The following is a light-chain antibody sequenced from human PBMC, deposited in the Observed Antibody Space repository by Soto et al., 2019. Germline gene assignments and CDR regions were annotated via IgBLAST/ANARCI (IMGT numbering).Light chain of an antibody. Sequence: DIQMTQSPSSLSASVGDRVTITCRASHNIITYLNWYQQKPGKAPKLLIYAASILQSGVPSRFSGSGSGTDFALTINSLQPEYFATYYCQQTYSLWTFGQGTKVEIK. J-gene: IGKJ1*01. V-gene: IGKV1-39*01. CDR3: QQTYSLWT. CDR1: HNIITY. CDR2: AAS.